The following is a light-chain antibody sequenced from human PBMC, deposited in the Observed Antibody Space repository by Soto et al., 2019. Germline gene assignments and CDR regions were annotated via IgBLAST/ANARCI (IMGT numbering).Light chain of an antibody. V-gene: IGKV3-15*01. Sequence: EIVMTQSPATLSVSPGGRATLPCRASQSVSSNLAWYQQKPGQAPRLLIYGTSTRATGFPASFSGSGSGTEFTLTISSLQSEDFAVYYCQQYKNWPLTFGGGTKVDTK. J-gene: IGKJ4*01. CDR1: QSVSSN. CDR3: QQYKNWPLT. CDR2: GTS.